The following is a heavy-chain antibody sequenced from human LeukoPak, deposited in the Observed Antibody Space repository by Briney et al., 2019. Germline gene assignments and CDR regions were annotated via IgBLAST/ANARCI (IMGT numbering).Heavy chain of an antibody. J-gene: IGHJ4*02. V-gene: IGHV3-53*01. Sequence: PGGSLRLSCAASGFIVSSNYMSWVRQPPGKGLEWVSVIYSDDTTDYADSVKGRFTTSRDKSKNTVYLQMNSLRGEDTAVYYCAREGSGSFYVWGQGTLVTVSS. CDR3: AREGSGSFYV. CDR2: IYSDDTT. D-gene: IGHD1-26*01. CDR1: GFIVSSNY.